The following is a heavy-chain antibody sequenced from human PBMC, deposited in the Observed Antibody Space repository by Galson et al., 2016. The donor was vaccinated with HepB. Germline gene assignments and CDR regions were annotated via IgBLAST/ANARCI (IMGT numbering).Heavy chain of an antibody. D-gene: IGHD6-6*01. CDR3: ARAFRSSTVAARVFDP. CDR2: MNPNSGYT. V-gene: IGHV1-8*01. Sequence: SVKVSCTAFGYTFTSYDINWVRQAGGQGLEWMGWMNPNSGYTGYPQKFQDRVTMTRNTSITTAYLELTGLTSEDTAVYYCARAFRSSTVAARVFDPWGQGTLVTVSS. CDR1: GYTFTSYD. J-gene: IGHJ5*02.